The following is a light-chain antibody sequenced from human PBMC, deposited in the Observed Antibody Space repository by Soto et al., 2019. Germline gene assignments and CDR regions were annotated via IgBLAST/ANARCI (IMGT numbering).Light chain of an antibody. V-gene: IGLV2-14*01. CDR3: SSYATRRTHVA. CDR1: SSDVGGYNF. CDR2: DVS. J-gene: IGLJ2*01. Sequence: QSALTQPASVSGSPGQSITISCTGTSSDVGGYNFVSWYQHHPGKAPKLIIHDVSSRPSGVSTRFSASKSGNTASLTISGLQAEDEADDYVSSYATRRTHVAFGVGTTLTVL.